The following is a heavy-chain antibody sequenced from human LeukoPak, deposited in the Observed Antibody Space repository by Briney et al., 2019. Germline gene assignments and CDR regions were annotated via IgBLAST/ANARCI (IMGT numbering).Heavy chain of an antibody. V-gene: IGHV3-23*01. D-gene: IGHD1-26*01. J-gene: IGHJ4*02. Sequence: GGSLRLSCAASGFTFSSYAMSWVRQTPGKGLEWVSAISGSGGITSYADSVKGRFTISRDNSKNTLYLQMNSLRAEDTAVYYCAKGDTTWELPHDYWGQGTLVTVSS. CDR3: AKGDTTWELPHDY. CDR1: GFTFSSYA. CDR2: ISGSGGIT.